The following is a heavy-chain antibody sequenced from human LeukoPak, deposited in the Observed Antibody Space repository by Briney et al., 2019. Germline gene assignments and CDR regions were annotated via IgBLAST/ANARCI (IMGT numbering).Heavy chain of an antibody. J-gene: IGHJ6*03. Sequence: SQTLSLTCTVSGGSISSGGYYWSWIRQPPGKGLEWIGYIYHSGSTYYNPSLKSRVTMSVDTSKNQFSLKLSYVTAADTAVYYCARVDVFGVVSSDYYYYYMDVWGKGTTVTVSS. CDR2: IYHSGST. V-gene: IGHV4-30-2*01. CDR3: ARVDVFGVVSSDYYYYYMDV. CDR1: GGSISSGGYY. D-gene: IGHD3-3*01.